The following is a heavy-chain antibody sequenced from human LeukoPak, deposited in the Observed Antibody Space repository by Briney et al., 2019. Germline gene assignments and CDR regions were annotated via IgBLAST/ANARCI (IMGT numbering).Heavy chain of an antibody. CDR1: GFTVGSNT. CDR3: ARADYNRNDVGDY. V-gene: IGHV3-66*01. CDR2: IYSGGST. Sequence: PGGSLRLSCAASGFTVGSNTMSWVRQAPGKGLEWVSIIYSGGSTSYADSVKGRFTISRDNSKNTLYLQMNSLRAEDTAVYYCARADYNRNDVGDYWGQGTLVTVSS. D-gene: IGHD1-1*01. J-gene: IGHJ4*02.